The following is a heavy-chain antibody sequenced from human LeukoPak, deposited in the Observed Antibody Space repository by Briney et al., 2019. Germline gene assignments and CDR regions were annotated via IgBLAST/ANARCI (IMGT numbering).Heavy chain of an antibody. J-gene: IGHJ3*02. Sequence: GESLKISCKGSGYSFTSYWIGWARQMPGKGLEWMGIIYPGDSHTRYSPSFQGQVTISADKSISTAYLQWSSLKASDTAMYYCARRTLYYYDSSTPTAFDIWGQGTMVTVSS. V-gene: IGHV5-51*01. CDR3: ARRTLYYYDSSTPTAFDI. CDR1: GYSFTSYW. CDR2: IYPGDSHT. D-gene: IGHD3-22*01.